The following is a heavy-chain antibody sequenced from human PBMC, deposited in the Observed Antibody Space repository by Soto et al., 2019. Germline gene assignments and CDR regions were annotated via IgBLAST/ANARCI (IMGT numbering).Heavy chain of an antibody. CDR2: ISSSSSTI. Sequence: QPGGSLRLSFAASGFTFSSYSMNWVRQAPGKGLEWVSYISSSSSTIYYADSVKGRFTISRDNAKNSLYLQMNSLRAEDTAVYYCARDPYSSSSGSLWFDPWGQGTLVTVSS. V-gene: IGHV3-48*01. D-gene: IGHD6-6*01. J-gene: IGHJ5*02. CDR1: GFTFSSYS. CDR3: ARDPYSSSSGSLWFDP.